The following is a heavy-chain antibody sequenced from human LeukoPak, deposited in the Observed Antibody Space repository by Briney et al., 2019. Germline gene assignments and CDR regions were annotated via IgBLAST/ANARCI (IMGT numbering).Heavy chain of an antibody. J-gene: IGHJ4*01. CDR1: GGTFSSYA. CDR3: ARGPDSSGYSTEYSFDY. D-gene: IGHD3-22*01. V-gene: IGHV1-69*13. Sequence: SVKVSCKASGGTFSSYAISWVRQAPGQGLEWMGGIIPIFGTARSAQKFQGRVTITADESTGTAYMELSSLRSEDTAVYYCARGPDSSGYSTEYSFDYWGQEPWSPSPQ. CDR2: IIPIFGTA.